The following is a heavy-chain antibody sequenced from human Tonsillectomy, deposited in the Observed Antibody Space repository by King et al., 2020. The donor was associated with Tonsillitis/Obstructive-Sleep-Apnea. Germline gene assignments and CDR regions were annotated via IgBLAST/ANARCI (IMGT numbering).Heavy chain of an antibody. CDR2: IRNKANDYTT. Sequence: VQLVESGGGLVQPGGSLRLSCAASGFTFSDHYMDWVRQAPGKGLEWVGRIRNKANDYTTEYAASVKGRFTVSRDNSKYSLYLQMNSLKTEDTAVYYCATVSGVSRGSYYFGMDAWGPGTTVTVSS. D-gene: IGHD5/OR15-5a*01. V-gene: IGHV3-72*01. CDR3: ATVSGVSRGSYYFGMDA. J-gene: IGHJ6*02. CDR1: GFTFSDHY.